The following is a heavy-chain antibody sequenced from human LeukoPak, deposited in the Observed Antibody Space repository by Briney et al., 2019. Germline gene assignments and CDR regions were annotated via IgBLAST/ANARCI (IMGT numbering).Heavy chain of an antibody. J-gene: IGHJ4*02. Sequence: PGGSLRLSCAPSGFTFSSHAMVWVRQAPGKGLEWVSFISHDGSESFHTESVKGRFTISRDNFKNTVDLQVSGLKEEDTAVYYCARDWGQRGVGATLANWGQGTLVIVPS. D-gene: IGHD1-26*01. CDR2: ISHDGSES. CDR3: ARDWGQRGVGATLAN. CDR1: GFTFSSHA. V-gene: IGHV3-30-3*01.